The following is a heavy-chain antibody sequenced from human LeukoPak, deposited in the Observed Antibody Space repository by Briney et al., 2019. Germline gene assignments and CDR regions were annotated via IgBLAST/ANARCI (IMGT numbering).Heavy chain of an antibody. CDR2: ISSNGGST. V-gene: IGHV3-64*01. D-gene: IGHD3-10*01. Sequence: PGGSLRLSCAASGFTFSSYAVHWVRQAPGKGLEYVSAISSNGGSTYYANSVKGRFTISRDNSKNTLYLQMGSLRAEDMAVYYCARDGPYGSGNTGIDYWGQGTLVTVSS. CDR3: ARDGPYGSGNTGIDY. J-gene: IGHJ4*02. CDR1: GFTFSSYA.